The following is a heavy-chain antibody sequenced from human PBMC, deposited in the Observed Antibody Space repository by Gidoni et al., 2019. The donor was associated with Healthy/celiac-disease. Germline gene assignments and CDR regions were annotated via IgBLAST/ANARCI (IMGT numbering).Heavy chain of an antibody. J-gene: IGHJ4*02. Sequence: VQLVESGGGLVQPGVSLRLSCAASGFTFRSYAMSWVRQAPGKGLEWGSAISGSGGSTYYADSVKGRLTISRDNSKNTLYLQMNSLRAEDTAVYYCAKDLLHDSLGYYFDYWGQGTLVTVSS. CDR3: AKDLLHDSLGYYFDY. CDR1: GFTFRSYA. V-gene: IGHV3-23*04. CDR2: ISGSGGST. D-gene: IGHD3-22*01.